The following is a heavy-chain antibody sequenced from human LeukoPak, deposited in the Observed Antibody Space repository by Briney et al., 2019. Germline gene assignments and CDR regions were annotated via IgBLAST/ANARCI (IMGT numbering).Heavy chain of an antibody. V-gene: IGHV1-69*04. CDR1: GGTFSSYA. J-gene: IGHJ4*02. CDR3: AREPIYDSSGYRIDY. CDR2: IIPILGIA. Sequence: SVKVSCKASGGTFSSYAISWVRQAPGQGLEWMGRIIPILGIANYAQKFQGRVTITADKSTSTAYMELSSLRSEDTAVYYCAREPIYDSSGYRIDYWGQGTLVTVSS. D-gene: IGHD3-22*01.